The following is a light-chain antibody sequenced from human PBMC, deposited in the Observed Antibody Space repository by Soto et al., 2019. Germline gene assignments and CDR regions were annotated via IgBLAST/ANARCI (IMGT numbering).Light chain of an antibody. J-gene: IGKJ4*01. CDR3: QQFGSSPLT. CDR2: GAS. V-gene: IGKV3-20*01. Sequence: EIVMTQSPATLSVSPGERATLSCRASQSVSSNLAWYQQKPGQAPRLLIYGASTRATGIPDRFSGSGSGTDFTLTISRLEPADFAVYFCQQFGSSPLTFGGGTKVDIK. CDR1: QSVSSN.